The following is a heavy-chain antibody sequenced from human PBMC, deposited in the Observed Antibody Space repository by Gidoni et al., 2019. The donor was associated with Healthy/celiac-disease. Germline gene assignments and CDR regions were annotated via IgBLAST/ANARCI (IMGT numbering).Heavy chain of an antibody. Sequence: QVQLQQWGAGLLKPSETLSLTCAVYGGSFSGYYWSWIRQPPGKGLEWIGEINHSRSTNYNPSLKSRVTISVDTSKNQFSLKLSSVTAADTAVYYCARAGRRIAARPWFDPWGQGTLVTVSS. V-gene: IGHV4-34*01. D-gene: IGHD6-6*01. CDR1: GGSFSGYY. CDR2: INHSRST. J-gene: IGHJ5*02. CDR3: ARAGRRIAARPWFDP.